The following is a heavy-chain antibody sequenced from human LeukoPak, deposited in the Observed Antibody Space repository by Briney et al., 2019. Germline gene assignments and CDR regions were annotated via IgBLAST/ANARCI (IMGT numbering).Heavy chain of an antibody. CDR1: GGSISSSSYY. J-gene: IGHJ3*02. Sequence: PSETLSLTCTVSGGSISSSSYYWGWIRQPPGKGLEWIGSIYYSGSTYYNPSLKSRVTISVDRSKNQFSLKLSSVTAADTAVYYCARVAETYCGVMTCDAFDIWGQGTMVTVSS. V-gene: IGHV4-39*07. D-gene: IGHD2-21*01. CDR3: ARVAETYCGVMTCDAFDI. CDR2: IYYSGST.